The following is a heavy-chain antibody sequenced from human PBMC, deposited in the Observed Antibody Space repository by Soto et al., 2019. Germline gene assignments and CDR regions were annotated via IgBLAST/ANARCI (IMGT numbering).Heavy chain of an antibody. J-gene: IGHJ4*02. D-gene: IGHD3-22*01. CDR3: ARHRQYYDTSGYQQRYFDY. Sequence: SGTLSLTCSVSGGSISSSPYYWGWIRQPPGKGLEWLGTIYYSGTTSYNPSLKSRVIISIDTSNNQLFLKLRSVTAADTAVYYCARHRQYYDTSGYQQRYFDYWGQGTQVTVSS. CDR2: IYYSGTT. V-gene: IGHV4-39*01. CDR1: GGSISSSPYY.